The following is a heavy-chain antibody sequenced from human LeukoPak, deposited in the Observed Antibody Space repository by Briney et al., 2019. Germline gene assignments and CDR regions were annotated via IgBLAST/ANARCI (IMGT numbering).Heavy chain of an antibody. CDR2: IKQDGSDK. V-gene: IGHV3-7*05. D-gene: IGHD6-13*01. J-gene: IGHJ4*02. CDR1: GFTVSSNY. Sequence: GGSLRLSCAASGFTVSSNYMSWVRQAPGKGLEWVANIKQDGSDKYYVDSVKGRFTISRDNAKNSLYLQMNSLRAEDTAVYYCARSSSSWWPNFDYWGQGTLVTVSS. CDR3: ARSSSSWWPNFDY.